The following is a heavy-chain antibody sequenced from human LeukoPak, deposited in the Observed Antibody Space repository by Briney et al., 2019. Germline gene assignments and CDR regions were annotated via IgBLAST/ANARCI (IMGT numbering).Heavy chain of an antibody. D-gene: IGHD1-1*01. CDR2: IYYSGST. CDR1: GGSISSGDYY. Sequence: PSETLSLTCTVSGGSISSGDYYWSWIRQPPGRGLEWIGYIYYSGSTYYNPSLKSRVTISVDTSRNQFSLGLFSVTAADTAVYYCARPLDTTLFNPFDIWSQGTMVTVSS. J-gene: IGHJ3*02. CDR3: ARPLDTTLFNPFDI. V-gene: IGHV4-30-4*08.